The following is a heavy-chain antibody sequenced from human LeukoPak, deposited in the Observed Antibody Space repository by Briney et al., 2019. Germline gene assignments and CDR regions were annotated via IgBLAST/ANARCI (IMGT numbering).Heavy chain of an antibody. J-gene: IGHJ6*03. D-gene: IGHD6-25*01. CDR2: ISTVSTYT. CDR3: ARDGSGFYLYNYMDV. Sequence: GGSLRLSCAPSGFTFTDYSMYWVRHATGPVLHWVASISTVSTYTFYADSVKGRFSISRDNVRNLLYLQMSSLGAEDTAVYYCARDGSGFYLYNYMDVWGKGTTVTVSS. V-gene: IGHV3-21*06. CDR1: GFTFTDYS.